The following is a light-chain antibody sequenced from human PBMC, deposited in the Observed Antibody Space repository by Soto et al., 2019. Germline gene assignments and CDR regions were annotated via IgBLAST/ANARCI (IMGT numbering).Light chain of an antibody. Sequence: EIVLTQSPGTLSLSPGERATLSCRASQSVSSSYLAWYQQKPGQAPRRLIYGASSRATGIPDRFSGSGSGTDFTLTISRLEPEDFPVYYCQQYGSSPYPFGQGTRLEIK. J-gene: IGKJ5*01. CDR1: QSVSSSY. V-gene: IGKV3-20*01. CDR2: GAS. CDR3: QQYGSSPYP.